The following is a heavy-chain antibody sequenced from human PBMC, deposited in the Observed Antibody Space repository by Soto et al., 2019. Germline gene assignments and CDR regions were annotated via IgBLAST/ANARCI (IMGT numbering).Heavy chain of an antibody. V-gene: IGHV3-23*01. D-gene: IGHD3-10*01. CDR3: ARGDRGGSGSPASYYYSGLDV. Sequence: GGSLRLSCAASGFTFSSYAMSWVRQAPGKGLELVSSVSAGGGMTYYSDSVKGRFTISRDNSNNALFLQMNSLRVEDTALYYCARGDRGGSGSPASYYYSGLDVWGQGTTVTVSS. J-gene: IGHJ6*02. CDR1: GFTFSSYA. CDR2: VSAGGGMT.